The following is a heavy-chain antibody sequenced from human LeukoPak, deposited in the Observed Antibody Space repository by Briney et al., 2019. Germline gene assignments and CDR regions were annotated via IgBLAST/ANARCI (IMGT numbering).Heavy chain of an antibody. D-gene: IGHD3-10*01. CDR2: IDWDDET. CDR3: ARARGASGSYYPDY. J-gene: IGHJ4*02. Sequence: SGPTLVNPTQTLRLTCTFSGFSLNTAGLCVSWFRQPPGKALEWLARIDWDDETFYSTSLRTRLSIFKDTSKNLVVLTMTNMGPLDTATYYCARARGASGSYYPDYWGQGTLVTVSS. V-gene: IGHV2-70*17. CDR1: GFSLNTAGLC.